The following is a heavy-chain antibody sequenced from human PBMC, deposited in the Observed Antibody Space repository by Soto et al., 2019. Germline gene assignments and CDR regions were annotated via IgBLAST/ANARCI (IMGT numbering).Heavy chain of an antibody. CDR3: ARHSGYDYVFDY. CDR2: INPNNGDT. Sequence: ASVKVSCKASGYAFTGYYIHWVRQAPGQGLEWMGWINPNNGDTIYARKLQGRVTMTRDTSTSTAYMEMSSLTFDDTAVYYCARHSGYDYVFDYWRQGTLVTVSS. CDR1: GYAFTGYY. J-gene: IGHJ4*02. D-gene: IGHD5-12*01. V-gene: IGHV1-2*02.